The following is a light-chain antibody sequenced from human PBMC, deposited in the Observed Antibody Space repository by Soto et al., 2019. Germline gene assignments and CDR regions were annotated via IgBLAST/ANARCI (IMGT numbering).Light chain of an antibody. CDR2: GAS. V-gene: IGKV3-20*01. CDR1: QSFSRSF. CDR3: QQYASSPIT. Sequence: EIVLTQSPGTLSLSPGERATLSCRASQSFSRSFLAWYQQKPGQAPRLLLYGASTRATGIPDRFSGSGSVTDFTLSITRLEPEDFAVYYCQQYASSPITFGQGTRLDIK. J-gene: IGKJ5*01.